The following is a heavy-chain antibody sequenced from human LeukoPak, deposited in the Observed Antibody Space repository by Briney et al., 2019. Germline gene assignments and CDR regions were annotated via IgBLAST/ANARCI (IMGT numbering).Heavy chain of an antibody. J-gene: IGHJ5*02. D-gene: IGHD1-1*01. CDR1: GGSISSSSYY. V-gene: IGHV4-39*07. CDR2: IYYSGST. Sequence: SETLSLTCTVSGGSISSSSYYWGWIRQPPGKGLEWIGSIYYSGSTYYNPSPKSRVTTSVDTSKNQFSLMLTSATAADTAVYYCARTSGTTGTTRFDPWGQGTLVTVSS. CDR3: ARTSGTTGTTRFDP.